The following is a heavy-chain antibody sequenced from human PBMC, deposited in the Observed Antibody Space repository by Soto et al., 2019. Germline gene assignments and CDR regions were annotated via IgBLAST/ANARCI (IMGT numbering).Heavy chain of an antibody. CDR3: ARGTYRISGSGSNWFDP. J-gene: IGHJ5*02. V-gene: IGHV3-48*03. D-gene: IGHD6-19*01. CDR1: GFIFNNYE. CDR2: ISSRGSTT. Sequence: QAGGSLRLSCAASGFIFNNYEMNWVRQAPGKGLEWVSYISSRGSTTYYADSVKGRFTISRDNAKNSLYLQMNSLRAEDTAVYYCARGTYRISGSGSNWFDPWGQGTLVTVSS.